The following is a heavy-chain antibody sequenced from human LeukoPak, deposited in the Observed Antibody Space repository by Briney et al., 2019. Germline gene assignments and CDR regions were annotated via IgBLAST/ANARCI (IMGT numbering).Heavy chain of an antibody. CDR3: ATGYTSTWYGGGRGGYFDY. D-gene: IGHD6-13*01. CDR1: GFTFNNAW. V-gene: IGHV3-15*01. J-gene: IGHJ4*02. CDR2: IKTKTDGETT. Sequence: PGGSLRLSCVASGFTFNNAWMSWVRQAPGKGLEWVGRIKTKTDGETTDYAAPVKGRFTISRDDSKNMLYLQMNSLKSEDTAVYYCATGYTSTWYGGGRGGYFDYWGQGTLVTVSS.